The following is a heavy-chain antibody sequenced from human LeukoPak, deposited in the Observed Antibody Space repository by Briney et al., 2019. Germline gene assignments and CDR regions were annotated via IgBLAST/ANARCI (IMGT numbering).Heavy chain of an antibody. J-gene: IGHJ4*02. CDR1: GGSFSNYY. CDR3: VIWIGTTSNDY. CDR2: INHSGST. D-gene: IGHD3-3*01. V-gene: IGHV4-34*01. Sequence: SETLSLTCAVSGGSFSNYYWTWIRQPPGKGLEWIGEINHSGSTNYNPSLKSRVTISVDTSKNHFSLNLSSVTAADTAVYHCVIWIGTTSNDYWGQGTLVTVSS.